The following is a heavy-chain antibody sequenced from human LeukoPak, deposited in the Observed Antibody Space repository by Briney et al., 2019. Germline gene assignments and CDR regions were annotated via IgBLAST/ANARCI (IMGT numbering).Heavy chain of an antibody. V-gene: IGHV3-74*01. CDR1: GFTFSNYY. J-gene: IGHJ4*02. CDR3: ATFGFNWNLGY. CDR2: INSDGGDT. Sequence: GGSLRLSCAASGFTFSNYYVHWVRQPPGKGLVWVSRINSDGGDTGYVDSVKGRFTISRDNAKNTVYLQMNSLRAEDTAVYYCATFGFNWNLGYWGQGTLVTVSS. D-gene: IGHD1-20*01.